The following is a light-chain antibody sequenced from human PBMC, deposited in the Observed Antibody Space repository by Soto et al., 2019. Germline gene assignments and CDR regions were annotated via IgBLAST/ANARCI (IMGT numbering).Light chain of an antibody. J-gene: IGLJ1*01. Sequence: QSALTQPPSASGSPGQSVTFSCTGTSSDIGDYNYVSWYQQHPGKAPKLMIYEATKRPSGVPDRFSGSKSGNTASLTVSGLQADDEADYYCSSYAGNNNYVFGTGTKLTVL. CDR1: SSDIGDYNY. V-gene: IGLV2-8*01. CDR3: SSYAGNNNYV. CDR2: EAT.